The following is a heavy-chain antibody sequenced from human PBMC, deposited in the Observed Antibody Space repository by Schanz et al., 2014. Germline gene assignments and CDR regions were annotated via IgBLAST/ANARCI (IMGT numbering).Heavy chain of an antibody. CDR1: GFTFSSYA. D-gene: IGHD1-20*01. CDR2: ISGGGGTI. V-gene: IGHV3-23*01. J-gene: IGHJ4*02. CDR3: ANNWNLDY. Sequence: EVQLLESGGGLVQPGGSLRLSCAASGFTFSSYAMSWVRQAPGKGLEWVSAISGGGGTIYYADSVKGRFTISRDNSKNTLYLQMNSLRAEDTAVYYCANNWNLDYWGQGTLVTVSS.